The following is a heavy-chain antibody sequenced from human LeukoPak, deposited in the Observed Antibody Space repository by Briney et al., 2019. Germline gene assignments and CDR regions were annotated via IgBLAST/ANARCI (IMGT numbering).Heavy chain of an antibody. CDR2: ISGSGGST. CDR1: GFTFSSYA. D-gene: IGHD5-24*01. CDR3: AKDPGDGYNYNNLGAFDI. V-gene: IGHV3-23*01. Sequence: GGSLRLSCAASGFTFSSYAMSWVRQAPGKGREWVSAISGSGGSTYYADSVKGRFTISRDNAENSLSLQMNSLRAEDTAVYYCAKDPGDGYNYNNLGAFDIWGQGTMVTVSS. J-gene: IGHJ3*02.